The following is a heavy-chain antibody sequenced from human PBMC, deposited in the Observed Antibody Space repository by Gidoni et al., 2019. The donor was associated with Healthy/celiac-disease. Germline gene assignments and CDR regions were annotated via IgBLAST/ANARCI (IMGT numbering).Heavy chain of an antibody. V-gene: IGHV4-34*01. Sequence: QVQLQQWGAGLLKPSATLSLTCAVYGVSFSGSYWSWIRQPPGKGLEWIGEINHSGSTNYNPSLKSRVTRSVDTSKNQFSLKLSSVTAADTAVYYCARLTEGSSGWYGGVYYYYYYMDVWGKGTTVTVSS. J-gene: IGHJ6*03. CDR3: ARLTEGSSGWYGGVYYYYYYMDV. D-gene: IGHD6-19*01. CDR2: INHSGST. CDR1: GVSFSGSY.